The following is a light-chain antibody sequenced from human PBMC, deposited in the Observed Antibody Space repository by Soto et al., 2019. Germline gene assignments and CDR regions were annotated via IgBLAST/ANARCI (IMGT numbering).Light chain of an antibody. CDR2: EVR. CDR1: SSDVGGYNY. V-gene: IGLV2-14*03. Sequence: QSALTQPASVSGSPGQSITISCTGTSSDVGGYNYVSWYQQHPGKAPKLMIYEVRNRPSGVSNRFSGSKSGNTASLTISGLQAEDEADYYCSSYTTSSTLVFGSGTKVTAL. J-gene: IGLJ1*01. CDR3: SSYTTSSTLV.